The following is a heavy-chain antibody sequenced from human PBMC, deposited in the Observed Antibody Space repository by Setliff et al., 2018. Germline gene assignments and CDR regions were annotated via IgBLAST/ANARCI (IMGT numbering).Heavy chain of an antibody. CDR2: ISGSSHII. J-gene: IGHJ3*01. CDR3: ARTLGFYYDSSGYPVVHDALDL. CDR1: GFTFSGYS. V-gene: IGHV3-48*01. Sequence: GGSLRLSCAASGFTFSGYSMNWVRQAPGKGLEWVSYISGSSHIISYADSVKGRFTISRDNAKNSLYLQMNSLRAEDTAVYYCARTLGFYYDSSGYPVVHDALDLWGQGTMVTVSS. D-gene: IGHD3-22*01.